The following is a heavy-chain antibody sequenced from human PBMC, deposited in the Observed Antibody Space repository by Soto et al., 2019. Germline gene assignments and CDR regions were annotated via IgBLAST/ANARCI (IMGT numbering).Heavy chain of an antibody. Sequence: ASVKVSCKASGYTFTSYGISWVRQAPGQGLEWMGWISAYNGNTNYAQKLQGRVTMTTDTSTSTAYMELRSLRSDDTAVYYCARDGLDIVVVPAAQPDNWFDPWGQGTLVTVSS. CDR1: GYTFTSYG. CDR2: ISAYNGNT. CDR3: ARDGLDIVVVPAAQPDNWFDP. V-gene: IGHV1-18*01. J-gene: IGHJ5*02. D-gene: IGHD2-2*03.